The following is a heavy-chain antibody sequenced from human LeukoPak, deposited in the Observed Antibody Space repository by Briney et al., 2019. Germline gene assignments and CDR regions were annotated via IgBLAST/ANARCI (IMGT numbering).Heavy chain of an antibody. CDR3: ARSKTIVGATFGYYGMDV. J-gene: IGHJ6*02. V-gene: IGHV3-33*01. CDR1: GFTFSSYG. Sequence: PGGSLRLSCAPSGFTFSSYGMHWVRQAPRKGLEWVAVIWYDGSNKYYADSVKGRFTISRDNSKNTLYLQMNSLRAEDTAVYYCARSKTIVGATFGYYGMDVWGQGTTVTVSS. CDR2: IWYDGSNK. D-gene: IGHD1-26*01.